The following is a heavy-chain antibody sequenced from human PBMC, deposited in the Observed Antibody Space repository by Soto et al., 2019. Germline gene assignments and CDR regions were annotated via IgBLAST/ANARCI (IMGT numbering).Heavy chain of an antibody. V-gene: IGHV3-21*01. Sequence: EVQLVESGGGLVKPGGSLRLSCAASGFTFSSYSMNWVRQAPGKGLEWVSSISSSSSYIYYADSVKGRFTISRDNAKNSLYLQMNSLRAEDTAVYYCARGGYSSSKWAYYYGMDVWGQGTTVTVSS. J-gene: IGHJ6*02. D-gene: IGHD6-6*01. CDR3: ARGGYSSSKWAYYYGMDV. CDR1: GFTFSSYS. CDR2: ISSSSSYI.